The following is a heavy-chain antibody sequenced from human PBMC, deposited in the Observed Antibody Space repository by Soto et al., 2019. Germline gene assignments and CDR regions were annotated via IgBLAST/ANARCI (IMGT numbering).Heavy chain of an antibody. J-gene: IGHJ5*02. V-gene: IGHV1-69*13. Sequence: SVKVSCKASGGTFSSYAISWVRQAPGQGLEWVGGNIPIFGTANYAQKFEARVTITADESTSKAYMELSSLRSEDTAVYYCARDTAMDLYNWFDPWGQGTLVTVSS. D-gene: IGHD5-18*01. CDR3: ARDTAMDLYNWFDP. CDR1: GGTFSSYA. CDR2: NIPIFGTA.